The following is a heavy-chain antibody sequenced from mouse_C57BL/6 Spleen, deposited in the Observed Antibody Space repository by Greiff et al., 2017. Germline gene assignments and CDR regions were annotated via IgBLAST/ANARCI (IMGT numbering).Heavy chain of an antibody. CDR2: IWRGGST. CDR1: GFSLTSYG. D-gene: IGHD1-1*01. V-gene: IGHV2-5*01. J-gene: IGHJ1*03. Sequence: QVQLQQSGPGLVQPSQSLSITCTVSGFSLTSYGVHWVRQSPGKGLEWLGVIWRGGSTDYNAAFMSRLSITKDNSKSQVFFKMNSLQADDTAIYYCAKDDYYGSSYNWYFDVWGTGTTVTVSS. CDR3: AKDDYYGSSYNWYFDV.